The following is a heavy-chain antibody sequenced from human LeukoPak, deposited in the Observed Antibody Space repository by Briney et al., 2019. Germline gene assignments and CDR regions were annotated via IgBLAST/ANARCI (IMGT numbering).Heavy chain of an antibody. J-gene: IGHJ5*02. D-gene: IGHD1-1*01. CDR3: ARGSNFGLDL. CDR2: IHTDGSGT. Sequence: PGGSLRLSCAASGFTFSSYSMHWVRQAPGKGLVWVSRIHTDGSGTGYADSVKGRFTISRDNAKNTLYLQMNSLRAEDTAVYYCARGSNFGLDLWGQGTLVTVSS. CDR1: GFTFSSYS. V-gene: IGHV3-74*01.